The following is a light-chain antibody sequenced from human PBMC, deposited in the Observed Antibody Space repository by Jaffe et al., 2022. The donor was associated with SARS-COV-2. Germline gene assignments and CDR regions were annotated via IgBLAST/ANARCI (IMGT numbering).Light chain of an antibody. CDR1: QSVSSN. J-gene: IGKJ2*01. CDR2: GAS. CDR3: QQYNKWLYT. Sequence: EIVMTQSPATLSVSPGERATLSCRASQSVSSNLAWYQQKPGQAPRVLIYGASTRATGVPARFSGSGSGTEFTLTISSLQSEDFALYFCQQYNKWLYTFGQGTKLEIK. V-gene: IGKV3-15*01.